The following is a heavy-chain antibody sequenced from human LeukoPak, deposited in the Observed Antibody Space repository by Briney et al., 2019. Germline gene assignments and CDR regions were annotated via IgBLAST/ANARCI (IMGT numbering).Heavy chain of an antibody. V-gene: IGHV1-24*01. D-gene: IGHD2-15*01. Sequence: ASVKVSCKASGYTFTSYGIIWVRQAPGKGLEWMGGFDPEDGETIYAQKFQGRVTMTEDTSTDTAYMELSSLRSEDTAVYYCATETYCSGGSCLDYWGQGTLVTVSS. CDR2: FDPEDGET. J-gene: IGHJ4*02. CDR3: ATETYCSGGSCLDY. CDR1: GYTFTSYG.